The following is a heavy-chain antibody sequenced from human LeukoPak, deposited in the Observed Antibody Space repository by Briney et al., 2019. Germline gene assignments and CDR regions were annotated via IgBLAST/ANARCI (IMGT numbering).Heavy chain of an antibody. Sequence: PSETLSLTCTISGDSISNGAYYWGWIRQPPGKGLEWIANVYLTGTAYYNPSLRSRLTLSVDTSKTLCSVRLNSVAAADKGLYYCARLTIDQGDSPGGFRFDPWGQGTLVTESS. D-gene: IGHD4-17*01. CDR3: ARLTIDQGDSPGGFRFDP. CDR2: VYLTGTA. V-gene: IGHV4-39*01. CDR1: GDSISNGAYY. J-gene: IGHJ5*02.